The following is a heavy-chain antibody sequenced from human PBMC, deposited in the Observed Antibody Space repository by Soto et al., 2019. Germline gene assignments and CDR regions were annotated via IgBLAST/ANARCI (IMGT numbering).Heavy chain of an antibody. J-gene: IGHJ4*02. CDR2: FDPEDGET. Sequence: QVQLVQSGAEVKKPGASVKVSCKVSGYSLTVLSMHWVRQAPGKGHEWMGGFDPEDGETIYAQRFQGRVTMTEDTSTDTASMELSSLRSEDTAGYYCATRPNYYGAGVYYFDYWGQGNLVTVSS. CDR1: GYSLTVLS. D-gene: IGHD3-10*01. V-gene: IGHV1-24*01. CDR3: ATRPNYYGAGVYYFDY.